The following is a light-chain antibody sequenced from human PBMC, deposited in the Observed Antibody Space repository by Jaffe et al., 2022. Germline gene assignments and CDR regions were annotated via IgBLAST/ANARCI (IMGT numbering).Light chain of an antibody. CDR2: EVS. CDR1: SSDVGGYNY. J-gene: IGLJ3*02. CDR3: SSYAGSNNFGV. V-gene: IGLV2-8*01. Sequence: QSALTQPPSASGSPGQSVTLSCTGTSSDVGGYNYVSWYQQHPGKAPKLMIYEVSKRPSGVPDRFSGSKSGNTASLTVSGVQAEDEADYYCSSYAGSNNFGVFGGGTKLTVL.